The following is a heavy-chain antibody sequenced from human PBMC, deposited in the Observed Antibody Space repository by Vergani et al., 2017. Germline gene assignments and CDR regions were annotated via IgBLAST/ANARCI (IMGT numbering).Heavy chain of an antibody. D-gene: IGHD2-21*01. CDR3: SRAVIPYYYYYYGMDV. CDR2: ISSSSNYI. Sequence: EVQLVESGGGLVKPVGSLRLSCAASGFTFSSYSMNWVRQAPGKGLEWVSSISSSSNYIYYADSVKGRFTISRDNAKNSLYLQMNSLRAEDTAVYYCSRAVIPYYYYYYGMDVWGQGTTVTVSS. CDR1: GFTFSSYS. J-gene: IGHJ6*02. V-gene: IGHV3-21*01.